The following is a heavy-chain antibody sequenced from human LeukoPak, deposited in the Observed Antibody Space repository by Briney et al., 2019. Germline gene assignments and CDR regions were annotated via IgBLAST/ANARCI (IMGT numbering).Heavy chain of an antibody. CDR3: AKASFYYDSSGYYDY. Sequence: GGSLRLSCAASGFTVSSNHMSWVRQAPGKGLEWVSVIYSGGSTYYADSVKGRFTISRDNSKNTVYLQMNSLRAEDTAVYYCAKASFYYDSSGYYDYWGRGTLVTVSS. CDR2: IYSGGST. V-gene: IGHV3-66*02. D-gene: IGHD3-22*01. J-gene: IGHJ4*02. CDR1: GFTVSSNH.